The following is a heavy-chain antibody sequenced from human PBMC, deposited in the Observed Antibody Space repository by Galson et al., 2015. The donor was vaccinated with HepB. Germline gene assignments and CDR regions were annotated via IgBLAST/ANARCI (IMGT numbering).Heavy chain of an antibody. J-gene: IGHJ6*02. D-gene: IGHD5-12*01. Sequence: SVKVSCKASGYTFTSYGISWVRQAPGQGLEWMGWISAYNGNTNYAQKLQGRVTMTTDTSTSTAYMELRSLRSDDTAVYYCARDPIVATGGYYYYGMDVWGQGTTVTVSS. CDR3: ARDPIVATGGYYYYGMDV. CDR2: ISAYNGNT. V-gene: IGHV1-18*04. CDR1: GYTFTSYG.